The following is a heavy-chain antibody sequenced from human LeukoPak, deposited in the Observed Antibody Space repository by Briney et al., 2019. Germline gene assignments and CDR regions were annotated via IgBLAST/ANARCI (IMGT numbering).Heavy chain of an antibody. V-gene: IGHV5-51*01. CDR3: ARHRAAGGSYYYGADV. Sequence: GESLKISCKGSGYTLRNYWIARVRQMPGKGLEWMGIINPGDSDTRYSTSFQGQVNISADESTTTDYLQWSRMKASDTAMYYCARHRAAGGSYYYGADVWGQGTTVTVSS. D-gene: IGHD6-13*01. CDR1: GYTLRNYW. J-gene: IGHJ6*02. CDR2: INPGDSDT.